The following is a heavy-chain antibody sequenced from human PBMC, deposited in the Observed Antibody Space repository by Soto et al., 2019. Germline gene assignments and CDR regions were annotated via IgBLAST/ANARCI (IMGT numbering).Heavy chain of an antibody. CDR3: ARGVSGSYLPDHYFDY. J-gene: IGHJ4*02. Sequence: SETLSLTCTVSGGSIRGGDYYWSWIRHPPGEGLEWIEYIYYSGSTNYNPSLKSRVTISVDTSKNQFSLKLSSVTAADTAVYYCARGVSGSYLPDHYFDYWGQGTLVTVSS. CDR2: IYYSGST. D-gene: IGHD1-26*01. V-gene: IGHV4-61*08. CDR1: GGSIRGGDYY.